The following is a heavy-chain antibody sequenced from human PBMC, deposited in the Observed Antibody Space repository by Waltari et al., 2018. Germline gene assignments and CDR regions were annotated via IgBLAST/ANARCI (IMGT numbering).Heavy chain of an antibody. V-gene: IGHV3-23*01. CDR3: TKDLDWYHAGGTY. D-gene: IGHD2-2*01. CDR2: ISGSGGST. CDR1: GFTLGRYA. Sequence: EVQLLESGGALVQPGGSLRPCCAGPGFTLGRYAMRGVRQAPGKGLGWVSGISGSGGSTNYADAVKGRFTISRDNSKNTLHLQMNSLRAEDTAIYYCTKDLDWYHAGGTYWGQGTLVTVSS. J-gene: IGHJ4*02.